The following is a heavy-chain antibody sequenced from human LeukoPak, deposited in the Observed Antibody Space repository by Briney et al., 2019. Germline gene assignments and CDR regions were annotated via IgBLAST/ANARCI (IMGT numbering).Heavy chain of an antibody. CDR2: IFHNGNT. CDR1: GASIRTVTYS. V-gene: IGHV4-30-2*01. J-gene: IGHJ4*02. Sequence: PSDTLSLTCAVPGASIRTVTYSWSWLRQPPGKGLDWIRYIFHNGNTHYNPSLKSRVTVSIDKSKNQFSLRLSSVTAADTAVYLCARGGGFYGSGTTHFDYWGQGTLVTVSS. D-gene: IGHD3-10*01. CDR3: ARGGGFYGSGTTHFDY.